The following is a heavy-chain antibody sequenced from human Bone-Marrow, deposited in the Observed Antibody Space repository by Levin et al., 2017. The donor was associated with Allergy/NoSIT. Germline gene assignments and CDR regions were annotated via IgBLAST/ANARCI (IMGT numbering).Heavy chain of an antibody. Sequence: SGPTLVKPTQTLTLTCTFSGFSFTTSGVAVGWIRQPPGKSPEWLALIYWDDDKRYSPSLKSRVTITKHTSRSQVVLTMTNMEPVDTATYSCVFTDLKRGKVDVWGPGTLVYVSP. J-gene: IGHJ3*01. D-gene: IGHD2-8*02. CDR1: GFSFTTSGVA. V-gene: IGHV2-5*02. CDR2: IYWDDDK. CDR3: VFTDLKRGKVDV.